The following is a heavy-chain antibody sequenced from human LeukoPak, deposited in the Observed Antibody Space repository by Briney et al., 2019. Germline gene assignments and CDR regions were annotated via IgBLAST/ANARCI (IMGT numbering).Heavy chain of an antibody. V-gene: IGHV1-46*01. CDR2: INPSGGST. J-gene: IGHJ3*02. Sequence: GASVKVSCKASGYTFTSYCMHWVRQAPGQGLEWMGIINPSGGSTSYAQKFQGRVTMTRDTSISTAYMELSRLRSDDTAVYYCARGGYYGSGAFDIWGQGTMVTVSS. CDR1: GYTFTSYC. D-gene: IGHD3-10*01. CDR3: ARGGYYGSGAFDI.